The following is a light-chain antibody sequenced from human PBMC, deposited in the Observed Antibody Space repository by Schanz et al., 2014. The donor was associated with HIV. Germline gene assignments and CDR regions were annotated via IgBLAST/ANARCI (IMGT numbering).Light chain of an antibody. CDR3: QHSSI. CDR1: QSVSSN. J-gene: IGKJ3*01. V-gene: IGKV3-15*01. Sequence: EIVMTQSPATLSLSPGERATLSCRASQSVSSNLAWYQQKPGQAPRLLIYGASTRAIGIPARFSGSGSGTEFTLTISSLQSEDFAVYYCQHSSIFGPGTKVDI. CDR2: GAS.